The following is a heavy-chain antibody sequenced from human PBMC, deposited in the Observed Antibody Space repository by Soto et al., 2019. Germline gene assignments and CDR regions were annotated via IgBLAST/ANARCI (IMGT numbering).Heavy chain of an antibody. CDR3: AKFGMATTKRSPPYYIDY. V-gene: IGHV3-23*01. J-gene: IGHJ4*02. CDR1: GFTFNNYA. Sequence: LRLSCAASGFTFNNYAMSWVRQAPGKGLEWVSSISGSGGDTYYADSVKGRFTFSRDNSKNTLYLQMNSLRAEDTAVYYCAKFGMATTKRSPPYYIDYWGQGALVTVSS. D-gene: IGHD1-1*01. CDR2: ISGSGGDT.